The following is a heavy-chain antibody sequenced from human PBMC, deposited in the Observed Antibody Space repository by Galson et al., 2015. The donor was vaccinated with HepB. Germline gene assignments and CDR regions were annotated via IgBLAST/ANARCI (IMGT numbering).Heavy chain of an antibody. Sequence: SVKVSCKASGYTFTSYDINWVRQATGQGLEWMGWMNPNSGNTGYAQKFQGRVTMTRNTSISTAYMELSSLRSEDTAVYYCARASSIAARNYYYYYGMDVWGQGTTVTVSS. CDR3: ARASSIAARNYYYYYGMDV. J-gene: IGHJ6*02. CDR2: MNPNSGNT. D-gene: IGHD6-6*01. V-gene: IGHV1-8*01. CDR1: GYTFTSYD.